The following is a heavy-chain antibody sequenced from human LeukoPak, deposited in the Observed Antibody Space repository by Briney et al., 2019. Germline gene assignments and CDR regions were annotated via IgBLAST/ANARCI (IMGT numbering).Heavy chain of an antibody. D-gene: IGHD6-19*01. J-gene: IGHJ4*02. CDR2: ISYDGSNK. Sequence: GRSLRLSCAASGFTFSSYAMHWVRQAPGKGLEWVAVISYDGSNKYYADSVKGRFTISRDNSKNTLYLQMNSLRAEDTAVYYCAREGAVAGTLIDYWGQGTLVTVSS. CDR3: AREGAVAGTLIDY. V-gene: IGHV3-30*04. CDR1: GFTFSSYA.